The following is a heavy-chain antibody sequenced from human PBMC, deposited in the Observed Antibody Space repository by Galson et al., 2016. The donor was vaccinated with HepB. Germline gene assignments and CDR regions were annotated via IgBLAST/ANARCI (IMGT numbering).Heavy chain of an antibody. J-gene: IGHJ4*02. CDR3: ARHPAGDYDN. CDR2: IYYSGST. D-gene: IGHD3-16*01. CDR1: GGSITSYDYY. V-gene: IGHV4-39*01. Sequence: SETLSLTCTVSGGSITSYDYYWAWIRQPPGKGKEWVASIYYSGSTYYNPSLNSRVTISRDTSNNRFSLDLTSVTAADTAVYYCARHPAGDYDNWGQGILVTGSS.